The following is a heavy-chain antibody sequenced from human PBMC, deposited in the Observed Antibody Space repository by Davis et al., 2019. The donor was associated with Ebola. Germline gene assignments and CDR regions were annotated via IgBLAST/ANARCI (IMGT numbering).Heavy chain of an antibody. Sequence: GESLKISCKGSGYSFTSYWIGWVRQMPGKGLEWMGIIYPGDSDTRYSPSFQGQVTISADKSISTAYLQWSSLKASDTAMYYCARQGRAAAAEYYYYYYYMDVWGKGTTVTVSS. CDR3: ARQGRAAAAEYYYYYYYMDV. CDR2: IYPGDSDT. V-gene: IGHV5-51*01. J-gene: IGHJ6*03. D-gene: IGHD6-13*01. CDR1: GYSFTSYW.